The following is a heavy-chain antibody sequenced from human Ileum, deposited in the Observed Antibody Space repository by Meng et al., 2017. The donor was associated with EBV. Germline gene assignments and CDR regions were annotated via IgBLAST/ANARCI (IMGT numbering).Heavy chain of an antibody. CDR2: IYRGGGT. Sequence: QVQLPEAGPGPVTPSGPLSLTCAVSGGAISRSDLWSWVRQPTGKGLEWIGEIYRGGGTNYNASLKSRVTISVDTSKNHFSLKLNSVTAADTAVYYCARVRVIPAAIGFDYWGQGTLVTVSS. J-gene: IGHJ4*02. V-gene: IGHV4-4*02. CDR1: GGAISRSDL. CDR3: ARVRVIPAAIGFDY. D-gene: IGHD2-2*02.